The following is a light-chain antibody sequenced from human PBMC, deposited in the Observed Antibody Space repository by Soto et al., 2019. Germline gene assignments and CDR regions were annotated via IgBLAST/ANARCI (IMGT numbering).Light chain of an antibody. J-gene: IGKJ1*01. CDR2: GAS. V-gene: IGKV3-15*01. CDR3: QQYNNWPRT. Sequence: EKVITRSPATLSVSPGERATLSCRASQSVSSNLAWYQQKPGQAPRLLIYGASTRATGIPARFSGSGSGTEFTLTISSLQSEDFAVYYCQQYNNWPRTLGQGTKVDIK. CDR1: QSVSSN.